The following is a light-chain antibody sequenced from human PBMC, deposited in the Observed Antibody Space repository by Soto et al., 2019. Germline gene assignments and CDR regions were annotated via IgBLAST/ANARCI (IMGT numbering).Light chain of an antibody. Sequence: DIQMTQSPSSLSASVGDRVTISCRASQSISIHLHWYQQKPGKAPNLLIYAASTLQSGVPSRFSGSGSGTDFTLTISSLQPEDFATYYCQQTYSTPHTFGPWTKVDIK. V-gene: IGKV1-39*01. CDR1: QSISIH. J-gene: IGKJ3*01. CDR3: QQTYSTPHT. CDR2: AAS.